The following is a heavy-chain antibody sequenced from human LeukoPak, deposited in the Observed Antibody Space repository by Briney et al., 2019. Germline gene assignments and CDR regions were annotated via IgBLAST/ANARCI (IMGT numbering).Heavy chain of an antibody. CDR2: IKQDGSEK. CDR1: GFTFSSYW. Sequence: GGPLRLSCAASGFTFSSYWMSWARQAPGKGLEWVANIKQDGSEKYYVDSVKGRFTIYRDNAKNSLYLQMNSLRAEDTAVYYCARADGFFEYWGQGTLVTVSS. J-gene: IGHJ4*02. CDR3: ARADGFFEY. D-gene: IGHD5-24*01. V-gene: IGHV3-7*01.